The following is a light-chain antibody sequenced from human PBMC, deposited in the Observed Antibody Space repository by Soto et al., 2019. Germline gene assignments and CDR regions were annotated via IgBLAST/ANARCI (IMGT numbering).Light chain of an antibody. J-gene: IGLJ3*02. CDR3: CSYAGSYTWV. Sequence: QSALTQPRSVSGSPGQSVTLSCTGTSSDVGGYNYVSWYQQHPGKAPKLMIDDVNKRPSGVPDRFSGSRSGNTASLTISGLQAEDEADYYCCSYAGSYTWVLGGGTKLTVL. CDR2: DVN. V-gene: IGLV2-11*01. CDR1: SSDVGGYNY.